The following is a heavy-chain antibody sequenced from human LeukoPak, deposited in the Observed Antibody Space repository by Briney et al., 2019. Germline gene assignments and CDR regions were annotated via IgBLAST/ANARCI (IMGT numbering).Heavy chain of an antibody. Sequence: PGGSLRLSCAASGFTVSSNYMSWVRQAPGKGLEWVSVIYSGGSTYYADSVKGRFTISRDNSKNTLYLQMNSLRAEDTAVYYCAKGNFPGYYYMDVWGKGTTVTVSS. J-gene: IGHJ6*03. CDR1: GFTVSSNY. V-gene: IGHV3-66*01. CDR2: IYSGGST. CDR3: AKGNFPGYYYMDV.